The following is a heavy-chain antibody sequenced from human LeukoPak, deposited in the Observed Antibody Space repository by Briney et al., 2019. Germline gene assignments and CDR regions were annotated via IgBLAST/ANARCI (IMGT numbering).Heavy chain of an antibody. CDR3: ARVSDKYHYYYLDV. J-gene: IGHJ6*03. Sequence: ASVKVSCKAFGYTFTSYGISRVRQAPGQGLEWMGWISVYNGNTDYAQKLQGRVTMTTDTSTSTAYMELRSLRSDDTAVYYCARVSDKYHYYYLDVWGKGTTVTVSS. V-gene: IGHV1-18*01. CDR2: ISVYNGNT. CDR1: GYTFTSYG.